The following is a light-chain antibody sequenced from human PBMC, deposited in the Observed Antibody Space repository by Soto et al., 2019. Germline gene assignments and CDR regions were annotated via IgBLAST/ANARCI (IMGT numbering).Light chain of an antibody. Sequence: EIVLTQSPATLSVSPGERATLSCRASQSVNQKLGWYQQKPGQAPRLLIYVASYRATGIPARFSGSGSGTEYTLTISNLQAEDFVVYHCQQFNNWPHTFGQGTRLEIK. CDR2: VAS. CDR1: QSVNQK. CDR3: QQFNNWPHT. V-gene: IGKV3-15*01. J-gene: IGKJ2*01.